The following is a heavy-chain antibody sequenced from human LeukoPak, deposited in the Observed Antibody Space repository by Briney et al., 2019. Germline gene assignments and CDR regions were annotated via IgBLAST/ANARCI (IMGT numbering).Heavy chain of an antibody. Sequence: GGSLRLSCAASGFTFSSYAMHWVRQAPGKGLEYVSAISSNGGSTYYANSVKGRFTISRDNSKNTLYLQMGSLRAEDMAVYYCARDRRYYYYYYMDVWGKGTTVTVSS. CDR3: ARDRRYYYYYYMDV. CDR2: ISSNGGST. V-gene: IGHV3-64*01. J-gene: IGHJ6*03. CDR1: GFTFSSYA.